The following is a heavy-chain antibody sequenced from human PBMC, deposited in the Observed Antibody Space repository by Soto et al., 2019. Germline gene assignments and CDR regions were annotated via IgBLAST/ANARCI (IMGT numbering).Heavy chain of an antibody. J-gene: IGHJ4*02. V-gene: IGHV2-5*01. CDR3: PHRRAIAAAGTLEFGY. CDR1: GFSLSTSGVG. Sequence: QITLKESGPTLVKPTQTLTLTCTFSGFSLSTSGVGVGWIRQPPGKALEWLALIYWNDDKRYSPSLKSRLIIPKVTSKNQLDLTMTTMDPVDTATYYCPHRRAIAAAGTLEFGYWGQGTLVTVSS. CDR2: IYWNDDK. D-gene: IGHD6-13*01.